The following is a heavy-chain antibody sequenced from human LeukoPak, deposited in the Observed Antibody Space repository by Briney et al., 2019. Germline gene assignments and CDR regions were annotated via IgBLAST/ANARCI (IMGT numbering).Heavy chain of an antibody. CDR2: ISGSGGST. CDR3: AKGGSDSWYGGYYFDY. CDR1: GFTFSSYA. Sequence: AGGSLRLSCAASGFTFSSYAMSWVRRAPGKGLEWVSPISGSGGSTYYADSVKGRFTFSRDNSRNTLFLQMNSLRAEDTAVYYCAKGGSDSWYGGYYFDYWGQGTLVTVSS. V-gene: IGHV3-23*01. J-gene: IGHJ4*02. D-gene: IGHD6-13*01.